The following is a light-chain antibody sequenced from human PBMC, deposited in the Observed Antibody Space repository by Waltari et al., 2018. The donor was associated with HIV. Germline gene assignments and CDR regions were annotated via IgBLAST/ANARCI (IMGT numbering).Light chain of an antibody. Sequence: QSALTQSASVSASPGQSLPISCTWSSSDIWTSNLVSWFQQPPGKAPRLLIYEVKNRPAGVSPRFSGSKSGNTASLTISGLQAADDADYHCCAYAGFSTYLFGPGTKVTVL. CDR1: SSDIWTSNL. J-gene: IGLJ1*01. V-gene: IGLV2-23*02. CDR3: CAYAGFSTYL. CDR2: EVK.